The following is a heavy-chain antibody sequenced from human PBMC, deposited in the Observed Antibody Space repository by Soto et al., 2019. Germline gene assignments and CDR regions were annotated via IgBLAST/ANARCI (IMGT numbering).Heavy chain of an antibody. CDR1: GGSFSGYY. CDR2: INHSGST. CDR3: ASGGGSWYRGDYYYYGMDV. Sequence: QVQLQQWGAGLLKPSETLSLTCAVYGGSFSGYYWSWIRQPPGKGLEWIGEINHSGSTNYNPSLKRRVATSVDTPKHQFSLQLSLVTAADTAVYYCASGGGSWYRGDYYYYGMDVWGQGTTVTVSS. D-gene: IGHD6-13*01. V-gene: IGHV4-34*01. J-gene: IGHJ6*02.